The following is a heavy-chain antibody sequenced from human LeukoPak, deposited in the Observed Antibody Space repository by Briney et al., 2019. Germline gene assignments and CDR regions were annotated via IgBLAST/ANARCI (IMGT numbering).Heavy chain of an antibody. CDR2: INHSGST. Sequence: SETLSLTCAVYGGSFSGYYWSWIRQPPGKGLEWIGEINHSGSTNYNPSLKSRVTISVDTSKNQFSLKVSSVAAADTAVYYCARHGYSSSWYYFDYWGQGTLVTVSS. CDR3: ARHGYSSSWYYFDY. CDR1: GGSFSGYY. J-gene: IGHJ4*02. D-gene: IGHD6-13*01. V-gene: IGHV4-34*01.